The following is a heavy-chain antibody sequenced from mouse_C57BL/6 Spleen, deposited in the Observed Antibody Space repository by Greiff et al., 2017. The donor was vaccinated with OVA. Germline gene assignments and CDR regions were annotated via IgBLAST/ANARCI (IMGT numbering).Heavy chain of an antibody. CDR1: GYSITSGYD. CDR3: ARDQRYDGYFDY. V-gene: IGHV3-1*01. D-gene: IGHD2-3*01. J-gene: IGHJ2*01. Sequence: EVQLQESGPGMVKPSQSLSLTCTVTGYSITSGYDWHWIRHFPGNKLEWMGYISYSGSTNYNPSLKSRISITHDTSKNHFFLKLNSVTTEDTATYYCARDQRYDGYFDYWGQGTTLTVSS. CDR2: ISYSGST.